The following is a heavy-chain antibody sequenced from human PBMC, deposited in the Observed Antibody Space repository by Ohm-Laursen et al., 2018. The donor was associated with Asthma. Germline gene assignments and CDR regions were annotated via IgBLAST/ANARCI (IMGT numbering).Heavy chain of an antibody. J-gene: IGHJ6*02. CDR1: GYTFSRYS. CDR2: ISTASSFI. CDR3: AREWGGMDV. V-gene: IGHV3-21*01. D-gene: IGHD1-26*01. Sequence: SLRLSCAASGYTFSRYSIHWVRQIPGKGLEWVASISTASSFIYYADSVRGRFTTSRDNARNSVYLQMNSLRAEDTAVYYCAREWGGMDVWGPGTTVTVSS.